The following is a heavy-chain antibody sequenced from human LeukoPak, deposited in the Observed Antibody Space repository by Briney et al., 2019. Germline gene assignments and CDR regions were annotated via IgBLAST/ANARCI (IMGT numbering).Heavy chain of an antibody. CDR3: ARRGSTSDSAYFLDS. D-gene: IGHD3-16*01. CDR2: INPKSGGT. Sequence: ASVRVSCTASGYTFTGDYIHWVRQAPVQGLEWMGWINPKSGGTKYAQKFQGRVTMTRDTSISTAYMDLSRLRSDDTGVYYCARRGSTSDSAYFLDSWGQGTLATVSS. J-gene: IGHJ4*02. CDR1: GYTFTGDY. V-gene: IGHV1-2*02.